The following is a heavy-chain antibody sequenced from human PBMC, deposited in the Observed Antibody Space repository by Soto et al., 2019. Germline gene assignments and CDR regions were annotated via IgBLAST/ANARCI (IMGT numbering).Heavy chain of an antibody. D-gene: IGHD3-16*02. Sequence: QVQLQESGPGLVKPSETLSLTCTVSGGSISSYYWSWIRQPAGKGLEWIGRIYTSGSTNYNPSLKSRVTMSVDTSKNQFSLKLSSVTAADTAVYYCARDRDYVWGSYRRYGMDVWGKGTTVTVSS. CDR3: ARDRDYVWGSYRRYGMDV. CDR1: GGSISSYY. J-gene: IGHJ6*04. V-gene: IGHV4-4*07. CDR2: IYTSGST.